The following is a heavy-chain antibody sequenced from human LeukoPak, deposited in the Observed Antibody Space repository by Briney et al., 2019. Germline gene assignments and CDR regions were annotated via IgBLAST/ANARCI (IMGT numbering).Heavy chain of an antibody. Sequence: GASVKVSCKASGYTFTSYGISWVRQAPEQGLERMGWITVYNGNTNYAQKLQGRVTMTTDTSTSTAYMELRSLRSDDTAVYYCARTILRAGDAFDIWGQGTMVTVSS. D-gene: IGHD6-19*01. V-gene: IGHV1-18*01. CDR1: GYTFTSYG. CDR2: ITVYNGNT. J-gene: IGHJ3*02. CDR3: ARTILRAGDAFDI.